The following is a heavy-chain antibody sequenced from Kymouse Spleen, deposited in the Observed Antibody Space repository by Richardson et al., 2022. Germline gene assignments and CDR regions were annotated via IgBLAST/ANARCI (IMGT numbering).Heavy chain of an antibody. D-gene: IGHD6-6*01. CDR2: IKQDGSEK. J-gene: IGHJ5*02. V-gene: IGHV3-7*01. CDR3: ARGGYSSSSDWFDP. CDR1: GFTFSSYW. Sequence: EVQLVESGGGLVQPGGSLRLSCAASGFTFSSYWMSWVRQAPGKGLEWVANIKQDGSEKYYVDSVKGRFTISRDNAKNSLYLQMNSLRAEDTAVYYCARGGYSSSSDWFDPWGQGTLVTVSS.